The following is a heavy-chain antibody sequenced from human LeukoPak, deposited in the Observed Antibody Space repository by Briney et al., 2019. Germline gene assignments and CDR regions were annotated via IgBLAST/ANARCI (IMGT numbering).Heavy chain of an antibody. J-gene: IGHJ4*02. Sequence: PGGSLRLSCAASGFTFSTYWMSWVRQAPGKGLEWVGNLKQDGSEKYYVESVKGRFTISRDNAKNSLYLQMNSLRAEDTAVYYCARDNYYAVDYWGQGTLVTVSS. D-gene: IGHD2-2*01. V-gene: IGHV3-7*01. CDR3: ARDNYYAVDY. CDR2: LKQDGSEK. CDR1: GFTFSTYW.